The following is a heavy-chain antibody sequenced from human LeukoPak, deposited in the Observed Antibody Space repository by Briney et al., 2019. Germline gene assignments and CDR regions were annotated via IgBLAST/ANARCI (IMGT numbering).Heavy chain of an antibody. Sequence: ASVKVSCKASGYTFTSYGISWVRQAPGQGLEWMGWISVYNGNTNYAQKLQGRVTMTTDTSTNTAYMELRSLRSDDTAVYYCATYSSGWYYFDYWGQGTLVTVSS. V-gene: IGHV1-18*01. CDR3: ATYSSGWYYFDY. J-gene: IGHJ4*02. D-gene: IGHD6-19*01. CDR2: ISVYNGNT. CDR1: GYTFTSYG.